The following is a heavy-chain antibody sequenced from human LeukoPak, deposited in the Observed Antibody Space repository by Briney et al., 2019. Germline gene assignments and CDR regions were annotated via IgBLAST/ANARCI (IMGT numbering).Heavy chain of an antibody. CDR2: ISGSGGST. CDR3: AKSRLGVRGIDY. V-gene: IGHV3-23*01. CDR1: GFTFDDYG. D-gene: IGHD3-16*01. J-gene: IGHJ4*02. Sequence: PGGSLRLSCAASGFTFDDYGMSWVRQAPGKGLEWVSAISGSGGSTYYADSVKGRFTISRDNSKNTLYLQMNSLRAEDTAVYYCAKSRLGVRGIDYWGQGTLVTVSS.